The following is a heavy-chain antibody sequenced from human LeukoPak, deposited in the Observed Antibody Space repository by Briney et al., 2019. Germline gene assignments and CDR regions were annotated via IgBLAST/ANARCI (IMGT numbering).Heavy chain of an antibody. CDR3: ASLNGSPTNAFDI. V-gene: IGHV4-39*07. Sequence: KPSETLSLTCTVSGGSISSYYWAWIRQPPGKGLEWIGNIYYSGSTYYNPSLRSRVTISVDTSKNQFSLKLTSVTAADTAMYYCASLNGSPTNAFDIWGQGTMVTVSS. D-gene: IGHD1-26*01. CDR1: GGSISSYY. CDR2: IYYSGST. J-gene: IGHJ3*02.